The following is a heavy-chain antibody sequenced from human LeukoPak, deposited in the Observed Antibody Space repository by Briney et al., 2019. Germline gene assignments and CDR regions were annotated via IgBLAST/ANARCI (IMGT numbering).Heavy chain of an antibody. CDR3: ARDDEEQWLVLTS. Sequence: ASVKVSCKASGGTFSSYAISWVRQAPGQGLEWMGRIIPIFGTANYAQKFQGRVTITTDESTSTAYMELSSLSSEDTAVYYCARDDEEQWLVLTSWGQGTLVTVSS. CDR2: IIPIFGTA. D-gene: IGHD6-19*01. CDR1: GGTFSSYA. J-gene: IGHJ5*02. V-gene: IGHV1-69*05.